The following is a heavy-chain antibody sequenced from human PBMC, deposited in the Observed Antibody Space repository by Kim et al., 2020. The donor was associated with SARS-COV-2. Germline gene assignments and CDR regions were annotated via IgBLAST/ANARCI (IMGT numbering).Heavy chain of an antibody. CDR3: ARRTRVDYDYVWGSYRPRHDY. Sequence: GGSLRLSCAASGFTFSSYWMSWVRQAPGKGLEWVANIKQDGSEKYYVDSVKGRFTISRDNAKNSLYLQMNSLRAEDTAVYYCARRTRVDYDYVWGSYRPRHDYWGQGTLVTVSS. CDR1: GFTFSSYW. V-gene: IGHV3-7*01. CDR2: IKQDGSEK. J-gene: IGHJ4*02. D-gene: IGHD3-16*02.